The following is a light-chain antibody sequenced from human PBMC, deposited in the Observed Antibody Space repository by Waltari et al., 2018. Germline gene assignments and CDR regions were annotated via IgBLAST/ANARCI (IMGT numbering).Light chain of an antibody. J-gene: IGKJ1*01. V-gene: IGKV2-28*01. CDR3: MQSLQALLT. CDR2: LGS. CDR1: QRLLHSNGYNY. Sequence: IVGTQSPLSLPVTPGEPASLSCRSSQRLLHSNGYNYMDWYLQKPGQSPQLLIYLGSNRAAGVPDRLSSSGSGTEFTLEISRVEAEDVGVYYCMQSLQALLTFGQGTKVEIK.